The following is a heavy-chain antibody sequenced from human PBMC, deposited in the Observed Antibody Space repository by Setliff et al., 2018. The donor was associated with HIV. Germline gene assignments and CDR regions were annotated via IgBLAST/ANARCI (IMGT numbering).Heavy chain of an antibody. CDR3: ARSNLRRYGDPDWYFDL. V-gene: IGHV3-15*01. CDR2: IKSKSDDGTT. D-gene: IGHD4-17*01. J-gene: IGHJ2*01. CDR1: GFTFSNAW. Sequence: GGSLRLSCAASGFTFSNAWMSWVRQAPGKGLEWVGRIKSKSDDGTTDYAAPVKGRFTISRDDSKNTLYLQMKSLKTEDTAVYYCARSNLRRYGDPDWYFDLWGRGTLVTVSS.